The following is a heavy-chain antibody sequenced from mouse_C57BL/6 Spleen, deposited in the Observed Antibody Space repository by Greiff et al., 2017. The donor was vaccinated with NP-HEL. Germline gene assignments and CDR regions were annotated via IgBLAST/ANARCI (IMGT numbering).Heavy chain of an antibody. CDR2: ISDGGSYT. CDR1: GFTFSSYA. V-gene: IGHV5-4*01. CDR3: AREGGYDYLDY. D-gene: IGHD2-3*01. Sequence: EVKLMESGGGLVKPGGSLKLSCAASGFTFSSYAMSWVRQTPEKRLEWVATISDGGSYTYYPDNVKGRFTISRDNAKNNLYLQMSHLKSEDTAMYYGAREGGYDYLDYWGQGTTLTVSS. J-gene: IGHJ2*01.